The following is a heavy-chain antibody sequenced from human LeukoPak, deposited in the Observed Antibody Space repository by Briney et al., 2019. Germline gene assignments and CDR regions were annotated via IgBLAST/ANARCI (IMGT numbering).Heavy chain of an antibody. V-gene: IGHV4-34*01. CDR1: GGSFSGYY. CDR2: IKHSGIT. J-gene: IGHJ6*03. Sequence: SETLSLTCAVYGGSFSGYYWTWNRRPPGRGLEWIGEIKHSGITNYNPSLKTRVTISVDTSKNQFSRKLSSVTAADTAVYYCATRPRRYGSGSPGRYYYTDVWGKGTTVTISS. D-gene: IGHD3-10*01. CDR3: ATRPRRYGSGSPGRYYYTDV.